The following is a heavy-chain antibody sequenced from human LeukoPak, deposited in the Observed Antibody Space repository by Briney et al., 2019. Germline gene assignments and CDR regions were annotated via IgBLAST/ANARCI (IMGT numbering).Heavy chain of an antibody. Sequence: RPGGSLRLSCAASGFTFSGSAMHWVRQASGKGLEWVGRIRSKANSYATAYAASVKGRFTISRDDSKNTAYLQMNSLKTEDTAVYYCTRHFYCGGDCFGFRRPDDAFDIWGQGTMVTVSS. CDR3: TRHFYCGGDCFGFRRPDDAFDI. J-gene: IGHJ3*02. CDR2: IRSKANSYAT. CDR1: GFTFSGSA. D-gene: IGHD2-21*02. V-gene: IGHV3-73*01.